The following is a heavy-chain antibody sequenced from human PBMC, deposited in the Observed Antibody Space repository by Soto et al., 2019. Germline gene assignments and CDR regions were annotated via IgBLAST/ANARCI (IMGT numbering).Heavy chain of an antibody. CDR3: ARSTYYDYIWGSSTYFFDY. CDR1: GGSISSGGYY. Sequence: PSETLSLTCTVSGGSISSGGYYWSWIRQHPGKGLEWIGYIYYSGSTYYNPSLKSRVTISVDTSKNQFSLKLSSVTAADTAVYYCARSTYYDYIWGSSTYFFDYWGQGTLVTVSS. V-gene: IGHV4-31*03. D-gene: IGHD3-16*01. CDR2: IYYSGST. J-gene: IGHJ4*02.